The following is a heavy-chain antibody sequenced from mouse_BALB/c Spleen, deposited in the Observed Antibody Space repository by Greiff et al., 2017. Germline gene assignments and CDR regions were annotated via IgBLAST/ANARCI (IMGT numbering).Heavy chain of an antibody. Sequence: VKLMESGPGLAAPSQSLSITCTVSGFSLTSYVVHWVRQPPGKGLEWLGVIWAGGSTNYNSALISRLSISKDNSKSQVFLKMNSLQTDDTAMYYCAREGLRQNFDVWGAGTTVTVSS. J-gene: IGHJ1*01. CDR2: IWAGGST. CDR3: AREGLRQNFDV. V-gene: IGHV2-9*02. CDR1: GFSLTSYV. D-gene: IGHD2-2*01.